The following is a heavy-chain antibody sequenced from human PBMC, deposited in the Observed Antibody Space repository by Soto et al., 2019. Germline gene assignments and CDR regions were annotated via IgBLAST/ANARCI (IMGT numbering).Heavy chain of an antibody. CDR3: AKDRIAAADPPHYGMDV. J-gene: IGHJ6*02. Sequence: LSCAASGFTFSSYWMHWVRQAPGKGLEWVSGISWNSGSIGYADSVKSRFTISRDNAKNSLYLQMNSLRAEDTALYYCAKDRIAAADPPHYGMDVWGQGTTVTVSS. CDR1: GFTFSSYW. D-gene: IGHD6-13*01. V-gene: IGHV3-9*01. CDR2: ISWNSGSI.